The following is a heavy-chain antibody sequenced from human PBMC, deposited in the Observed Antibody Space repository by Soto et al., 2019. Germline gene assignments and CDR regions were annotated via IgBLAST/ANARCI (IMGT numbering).Heavy chain of an antibody. CDR2: IFYSGNT. V-gene: IGHV4-39*01. CDR1: GGSISSSSYY. Sequence: SETLSLTCTVSGGSISSSSYYWGWIRQPPGKGLEWIGSIFYSGNTFYNPSLKSRVTISRDTSRNQFSLRLSSVTAADTAVYYCVSRLGYGYAMDVWGQGTTVTVSS. D-gene: IGHD5-12*01. J-gene: IGHJ6*02. CDR3: VSRLGYGYAMDV.